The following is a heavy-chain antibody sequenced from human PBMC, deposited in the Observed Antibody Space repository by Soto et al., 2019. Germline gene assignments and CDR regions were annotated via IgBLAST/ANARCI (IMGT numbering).Heavy chain of an antibody. CDR1: GASISSGDYF. CDR2: IYDSGSS. V-gene: IGHV4-30-4*01. J-gene: IGHJ4*02. CDR3: ARAPVGLDTISYFDY. Sequence: SETLSLTCTVSGASISSGDYFWSWIRQSPGKGLQWIGYIYDSGSSYYNPSLKSRVTMSVDTSKNHYSLRLTSVTAADTAVYFCARAPVGLDTISYFDYWGQGKLVTVSS. D-gene: IGHD3-3*01.